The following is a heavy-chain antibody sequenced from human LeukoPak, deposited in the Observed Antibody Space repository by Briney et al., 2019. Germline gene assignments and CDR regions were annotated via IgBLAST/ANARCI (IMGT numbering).Heavy chain of an antibody. Sequence: GGSLRLSCAASGFSFSGYAMHWVRQAPGKGLEWVAIISYDGSNKYYADSVKGRFTISRDNSKNTLYLQMNSLRAEDTAVYYCARDFTIFGVVILDYWGQGTLVTVSS. CDR1: GFSFSGYA. D-gene: IGHD3-3*01. J-gene: IGHJ4*02. CDR3: ARDFTIFGVVILDY. V-gene: IGHV3-30-3*01. CDR2: ISYDGSNK.